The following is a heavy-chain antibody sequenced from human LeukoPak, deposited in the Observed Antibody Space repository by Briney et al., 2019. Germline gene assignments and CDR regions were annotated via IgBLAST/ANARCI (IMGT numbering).Heavy chain of an antibody. CDR2: IAGSGGST. CDR1: GFTFSLYA. V-gene: IGHV3-23*01. J-gene: IGHJ4*02. Sequence: PGGSLRLSCAASGFTFSLYAMSWVRQAPGKGLEWVSTIAGSGGSTYYADSVKGRFTISRDNAKNTLYLQMNSLRAEDTAVYYCARATFRVGTTSAPGDYWGQGTLVTVSS. D-gene: IGHD1-26*01. CDR3: ARATFRVGTTSAPGDY.